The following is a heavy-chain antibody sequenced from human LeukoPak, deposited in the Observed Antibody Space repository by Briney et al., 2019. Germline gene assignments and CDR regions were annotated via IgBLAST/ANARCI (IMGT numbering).Heavy chain of an antibody. CDR3: ARVGYEQWPRPGFVDY. Sequence: EASVKVSCKASGYTFTGYYLHWVRQAPGQGLEWMGCVNPNSGDTNYAQKFQGSVTMTRDTSISTVYMELSRLRSDDTAVYYCARVGYEQWPRPGFVDYWGQGTLVTVSS. CDR2: VNPNSGDT. CDR1: GYTFTGYY. J-gene: IGHJ4*02. D-gene: IGHD6-19*01. V-gene: IGHV1-2*02.